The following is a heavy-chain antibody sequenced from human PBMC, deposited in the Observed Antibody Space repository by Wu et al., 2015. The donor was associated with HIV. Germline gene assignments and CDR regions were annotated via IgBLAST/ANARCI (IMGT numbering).Heavy chain of an antibody. V-gene: IGHV1-2*02. D-gene: IGHD2-15*01. J-gene: IGHJ3*02. Sequence: QVQLVQSGAEVKKPGASVKVSCKASGYTFTGYYMHWVRQAPGQGLEWMGWINPNSGGTNYAQKFQGRVTMTRDTSISTAYMELSRLRSDDTAVYYCARDHQGRCSGGSCYDAFDIVGPRDNGHRLF. CDR1: GYTFTGYY. CDR2: INPNSGGT. CDR3: ARDHQGRCSGGSCYDAFDI.